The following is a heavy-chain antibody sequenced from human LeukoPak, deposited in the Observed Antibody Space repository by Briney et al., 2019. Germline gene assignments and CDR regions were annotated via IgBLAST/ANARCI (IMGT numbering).Heavy chain of an antibody. CDR3: ARESLVFGYSFDS. D-gene: IGHD5-24*01. Sequence: PGGSQRLSCAASGFTSSSYWMSSVRQAPGKGLEWVANIKRDGSEKYYVDSVKGRFTISRDNAKNSLYLQMNSLRVGDTAVYYCARESLVFGYSFDSWGQGTLVTVSS. CDR1: GFTSSSYW. CDR2: IKRDGSEK. J-gene: IGHJ4*02. V-gene: IGHV3-7*01.